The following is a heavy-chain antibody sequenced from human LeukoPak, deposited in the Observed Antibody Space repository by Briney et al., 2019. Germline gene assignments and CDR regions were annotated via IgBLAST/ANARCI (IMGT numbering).Heavy chain of an antibody. D-gene: IGHD2-2*01. CDR3: ARPASQFYYYHMDV. Sequence: PGGSLRLSCAASGFTLSSYAMSWVRQAPGKGLEWVSGIGGNGGSTYYADSAKGRFTISRDNSKNTLYLLMDSLRADDTAVYYCARPASQFYYYHMDVWGQGTTVTVSS. CDR2: IGGNGGST. J-gene: IGHJ6*02. CDR1: GFTLSSYA. V-gene: IGHV3-23*01.